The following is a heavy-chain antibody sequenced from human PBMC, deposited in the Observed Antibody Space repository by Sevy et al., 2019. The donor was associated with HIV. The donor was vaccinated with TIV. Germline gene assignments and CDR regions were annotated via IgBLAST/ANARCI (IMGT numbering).Heavy chain of an antibody. D-gene: IGHD2-21*02. J-gene: IGHJ4*02. Sequence: SETLSLTCSVSGGSVTRDGNCWIWIRQSQGPGLEWIGYLHYSGSTYYNPYVKRRVTISTDTSKSNFSLSTTSVTAADTVMYFSARDPVGFHCDGDCYPAGHFDYWGQGIPVTVSS. CDR1: GGSVTRDGNC. V-gene: IGHV4-31*03. CDR3: ARDPVGFHCDGDCYPAGHFDY. CDR2: LHYSGST.